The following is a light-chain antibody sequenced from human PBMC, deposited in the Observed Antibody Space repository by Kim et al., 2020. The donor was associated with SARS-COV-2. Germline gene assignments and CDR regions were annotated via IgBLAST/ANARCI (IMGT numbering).Light chain of an antibody. CDR2: DVS. CDR3: SSYTSSSTVV. J-gene: IGLJ2*01. V-gene: IGLV2-14*03. Sequence: GPSITISCPGTSSDVGGYNYVSWYQHHPGKAPKLMIYDVSNRPSGVSNRFSGSKSGNTASLTISGLLAEDEADYYCSSYTSSSTVVFGGGTQLTVL. CDR1: SSDVGGYNY.